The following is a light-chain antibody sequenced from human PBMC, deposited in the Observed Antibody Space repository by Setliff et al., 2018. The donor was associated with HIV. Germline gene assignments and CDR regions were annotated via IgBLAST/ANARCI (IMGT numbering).Light chain of an antibody. CDR3: ETWDNNSWV. CDR2: VEGSGSY. Sequence: QPVLPQSSSASASLGSSVKLTCTLSSGHSNNIIAWHQQQPGKAPRYLMKVEGSGSYNKGSGVPDRFSGSSSGADRYLTISNLQSEDEADYYCETWDNNSWVFGGGTKGTVL. J-gene: IGLJ3*02. V-gene: IGLV4-60*03. CDR1: SGHSNNI.